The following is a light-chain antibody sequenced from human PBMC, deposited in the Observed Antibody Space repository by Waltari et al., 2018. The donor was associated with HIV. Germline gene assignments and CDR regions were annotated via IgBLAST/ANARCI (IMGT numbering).Light chain of an antibody. CDR1: QNIDTW. CDR3: QQYKISSPWT. V-gene: IGKV1-5*03. Sequence: DIQMTQSPSTLSASVGDRVTITCRASQNIDTWLAWYQQKSGTAPKLLLYKASSLESGVPSRFSGSGSGTEFTLTISSLQPDDLATYYCQQYKISSPWTFGQGTKVDI. J-gene: IGKJ1*01. CDR2: KAS.